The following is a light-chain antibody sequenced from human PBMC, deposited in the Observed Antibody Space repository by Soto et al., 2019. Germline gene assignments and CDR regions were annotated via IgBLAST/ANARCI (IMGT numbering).Light chain of an antibody. CDR3: QQLMSSPE. CDR2: AAS. J-gene: IGKJ1*01. V-gene: IGKV1-39*01. CDR1: QSISSE. Sequence: DIQMTQSPSPLSASVGDRVTTTCRASQSISSELNWYQQKPGKAPKLLIYAASALPGGAPSRFSGSGSGTEFPPTITSLQPDDFATYYCQQLMSSPEFGEGTKVDIK.